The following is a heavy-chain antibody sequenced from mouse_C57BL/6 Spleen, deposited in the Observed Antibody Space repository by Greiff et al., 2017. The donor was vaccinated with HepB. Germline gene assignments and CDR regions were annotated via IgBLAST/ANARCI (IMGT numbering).Heavy chain of an antibody. Sequence: EVKLVESGGGLVKPGGSLKLSCAASGFTFSSYAMSWVRQTPEKRLEWVATISDGGSYTYYPDNVKGRFTISRDNAKNNLYLQMSHLKSEDTAMYYCARRLGRGYFDVWGTGTTVTVSS. J-gene: IGHJ1*03. V-gene: IGHV5-4*03. CDR1: GFTFSSYA. D-gene: IGHD4-1*01. CDR2: ISDGGSYT. CDR3: ARRLGRGYFDV.